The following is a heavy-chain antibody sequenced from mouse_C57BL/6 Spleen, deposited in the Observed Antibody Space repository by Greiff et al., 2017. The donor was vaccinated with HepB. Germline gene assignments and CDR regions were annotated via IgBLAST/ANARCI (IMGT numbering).Heavy chain of an antibody. CDR2: IYPRSGNT. V-gene: IGHV1-81*01. Sequence: QVQLQQSGAELARPGVSVKLSCKASGYTFTSYGISWVKQRTGQGLEWIGEIYPRSGNTYYNEKFKGKATLTADKSSSTAYMELRSLTSEDSAVYFCARGDSNPFDYWGQGTTLTVSS. J-gene: IGHJ2*01. CDR1: GYTFTSYG. CDR3: ARGDSNPFDY. D-gene: IGHD2-5*01.